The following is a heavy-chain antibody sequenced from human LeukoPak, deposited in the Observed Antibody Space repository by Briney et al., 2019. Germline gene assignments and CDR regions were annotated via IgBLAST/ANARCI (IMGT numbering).Heavy chain of an antibody. D-gene: IGHD6-13*01. CDR3: ARHSPYRRSWFYY. Sequence: SETLSLTCTVSGGSISSYYWSWIRQPPGRGLEWIGYIYYSGSTNYNPSLKSRVTISVDTSKNQFSLKLSSVTAADTAVYLCARHSPYRRSWFYYWGQGTLVTVSS. CDR1: GGSISSYY. V-gene: IGHV4-59*08. J-gene: IGHJ4*02. CDR2: IYYSGST.